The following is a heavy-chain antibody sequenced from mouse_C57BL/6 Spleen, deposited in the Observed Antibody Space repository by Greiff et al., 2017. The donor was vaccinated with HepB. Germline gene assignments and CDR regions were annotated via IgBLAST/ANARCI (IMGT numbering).Heavy chain of an antibody. CDR1: GYTFTDYY. CDR3: ARSGGYYGSREWYFDV. D-gene: IGHD1-1*01. J-gene: IGHJ1*03. Sequence: QVHVKQSGAELVRPGASVKLSCKASGYTFTDYYINWVKQRPGQGLEWIARIYPGSGNTYYNEKFKGKATLTAEKSSSTAYMQLSSLTSEDSAVYFCARSGGYYGSREWYFDVWGTGTTVTVSS. CDR2: IYPGSGNT. V-gene: IGHV1-76*01.